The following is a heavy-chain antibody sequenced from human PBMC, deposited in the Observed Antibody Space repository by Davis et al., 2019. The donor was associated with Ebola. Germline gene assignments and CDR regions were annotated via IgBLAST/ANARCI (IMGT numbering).Heavy chain of an antibody. CDR2: IYPGDSDT. V-gene: IGHV5-51*01. D-gene: IGHD2-2*01. CDR3: ARRYCTGTNCYVDY. Sequence: GGSLRLSCKGSGYSFTSYWIGWVRQMPGKGLEWMGIIYPGDSDTRYSPSFQGQVTISADKSISTAFLQWSSLKASDTAIYYCARRYCTGTNCYVDYWGQGTLVTVSS. J-gene: IGHJ4*02. CDR1: GYSFTSYW.